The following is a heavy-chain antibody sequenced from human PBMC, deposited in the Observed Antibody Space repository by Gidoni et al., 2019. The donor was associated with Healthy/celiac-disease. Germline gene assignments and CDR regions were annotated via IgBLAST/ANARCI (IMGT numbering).Heavy chain of an antibody. D-gene: IGHD2-21*02. J-gene: IGHJ4*02. CDR2: IYPGAADT. V-gene: IGHV5-51*01. Sequence: EVQLVQSGAEVKKPGESLKIYCKGSGYSFNSYWVGWVRQMPGTGLEWMGIIYPGAADTSYSPSFQGPVTISADKSISTAYLQWSSLKASATAMYYCASYSYCGGDCYPPMFDSWGQGTLVTVSS. CDR1: GYSFNSYW. CDR3: ASYSYCGGDCYPPMFDS.